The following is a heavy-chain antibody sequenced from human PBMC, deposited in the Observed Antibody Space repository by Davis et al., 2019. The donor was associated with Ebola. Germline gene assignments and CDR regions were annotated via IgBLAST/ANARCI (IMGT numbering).Heavy chain of an antibody. Sequence: MPSETLSLTCTVSGGSISSGGYYWSWNRQHPGKGLEWIGYIYYSGSTYYNPSLKSRVTISVDTSKNQFSLKLSSVTAADTAVYYCARHWGDIVVVPAAIKEDNWFGPWGQGTLVTISS. J-gene: IGHJ5*02. D-gene: IGHD2-2*02. CDR1: GGSISSGGYY. V-gene: IGHV4-31*03. CDR2: IYYSGST. CDR3: ARHWGDIVVVPAAIKEDNWFGP.